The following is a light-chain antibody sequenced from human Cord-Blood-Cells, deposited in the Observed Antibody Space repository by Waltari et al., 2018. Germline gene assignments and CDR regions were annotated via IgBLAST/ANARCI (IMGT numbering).Light chain of an antibody. J-gene: IGKJ4*01. V-gene: IGKV4-1*01. CDR2: WAS. CDR1: QSVLSSSNNKNY. Sequence: DIVMTKSPDSLAVSLGERATINCKSSQSVLSSSNNKNYLAWYQQKPGQPPKLLIYWASTRESGVPDRFSGSGSGTDFTLTISSLQAEDVAVYYCQQYYSTPLTFGGGTKVEIK. CDR3: QQYYSTPLT.